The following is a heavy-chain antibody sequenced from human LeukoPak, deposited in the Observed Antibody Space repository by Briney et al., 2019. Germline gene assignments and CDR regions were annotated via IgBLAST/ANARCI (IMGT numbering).Heavy chain of an antibody. Sequence: SETLSLTCTVSGGSISTYYWSWLRQPPGEGLEWLGYIHSSANTNYNPSLKSRVTISVDTSKNQFSLKLSSVTAADTAVYYCARTGYSSGWYFDYWGQGTLVTVSS. CDR3: ARTGYSSGWYFDY. V-gene: IGHV4-59*01. D-gene: IGHD6-19*01. CDR2: IHSSANT. CDR1: GGSISTYY. J-gene: IGHJ4*02.